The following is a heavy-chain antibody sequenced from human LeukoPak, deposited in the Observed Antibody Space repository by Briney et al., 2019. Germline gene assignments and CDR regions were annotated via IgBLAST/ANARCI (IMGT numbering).Heavy chain of an antibody. J-gene: IGHJ4*02. D-gene: IGHD6-13*01. CDR2: IDRNGDST. CDR3: ARKRYSYDY. CDR1: GFTFDDYG. Sequence: PGGSLRLSCAASGFTFDDYGMSWVRQAPGKGLEWVSGIDRNGDSTGYADSVEGRFTISRDNSKNTLYLQMNSLRAEDTAVYYCARKRYSYDYWGQGTLVTVSS. V-gene: IGHV3-20*04.